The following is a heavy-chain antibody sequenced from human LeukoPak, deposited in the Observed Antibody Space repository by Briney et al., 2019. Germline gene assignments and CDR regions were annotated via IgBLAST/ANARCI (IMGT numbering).Heavy chain of an antibody. V-gene: IGHV4-4*07. CDR3: ARDRNPGIAAAGTLGGNWFDP. D-gene: IGHD6-13*01. Sequence: RTSEILSLTCTVSGGSISGYYWSWFRQPAGKGLEWIGRIYTSGSSSYNPSLKSRVTVSSDTSKNQISLNLRSVTAADTAVYYCARDRNPGIAAAGTLGGNWFDPWGQGTLVTVSS. J-gene: IGHJ5*02. CDR2: IYTSGSS. CDR1: GGSISGYY.